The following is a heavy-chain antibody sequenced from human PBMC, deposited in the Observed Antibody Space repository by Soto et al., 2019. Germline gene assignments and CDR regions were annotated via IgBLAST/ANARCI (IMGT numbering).Heavy chain of an antibody. D-gene: IGHD3-22*01. V-gene: IGHV4-59*08. CDR2: IYYSGST. CDR1: GGSISSYY. Sequence: PSETLSLTCTVSGGSISSYYWSWIRQPPGKGLEWIGYIYYSGSTNYYPSLKSRVTTSVDTTKNQFSLKLSSVTAADTAVSYCGKRGGYYQSFGHWGQVTLVTVSS. J-gene: IGHJ4*02. CDR3: GKRGGYYQSFGH.